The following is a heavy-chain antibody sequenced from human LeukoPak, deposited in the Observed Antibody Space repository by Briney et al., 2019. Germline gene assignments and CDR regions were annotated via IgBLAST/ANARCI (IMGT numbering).Heavy chain of an antibody. D-gene: IGHD6-13*01. J-gene: IGHJ4*02. CDR3: ARKGDGGSSYFDY. Sequence: GASVKVSCKASGYTFTGYYMHWVRQAPGQGLEWMGWINPNSGGTNYAQKFQGRVTMTRDTSISTAYMELSSLRSEDTAVYYCARKGDGGSSYFDYWGQGTLVTVSS. V-gene: IGHV1-2*02. CDR2: INPNSGGT. CDR1: GYTFTGYY.